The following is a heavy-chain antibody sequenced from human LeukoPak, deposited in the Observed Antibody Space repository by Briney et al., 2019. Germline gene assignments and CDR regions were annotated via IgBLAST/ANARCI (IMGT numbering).Heavy chain of an antibody. CDR1: GYSYSSYW. CDR3: ARRAVAGSSFDC. CDR2: IYPDDSDT. D-gene: IGHD6-19*01. V-gene: IGHV5-51*01. J-gene: IGHJ4*02. Sequence: GESLKISCESSGYSYSSYWIGWVRQMPGKGLEWMGIIYPDDSDTRYSPSFQGQVTISTDKSISTAYLQWSSLKASDTARYYCARRAVAGSSFDCWGQGTLVTVSS.